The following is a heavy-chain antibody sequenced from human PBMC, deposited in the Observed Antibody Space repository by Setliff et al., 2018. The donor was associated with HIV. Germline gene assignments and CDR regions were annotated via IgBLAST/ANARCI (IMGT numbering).Heavy chain of an antibody. CDR3: TGPRGDEAFDI. CDR1: GGTSSTHA. CDR2: IISILDIT. Sequence: ASVKVSCKASGGTSSTHAINWVRQAPGQGLEWMGQIISILDITSYAQKLQGRVSITADESTNTFYMELSDLTSADTAVYYCTGPRGDEAFDIWGQGTKVTVSS. V-gene: IGHV1-69*10. D-gene: IGHD3-10*01. J-gene: IGHJ3*02.